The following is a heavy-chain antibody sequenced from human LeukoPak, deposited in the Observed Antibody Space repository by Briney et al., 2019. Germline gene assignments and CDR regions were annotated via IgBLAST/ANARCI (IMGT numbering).Heavy chain of an antibody. D-gene: IGHD3-9*01. CDR2: ISSSGNTI. J-gene: IGHJ3*02. V-gene: IGHV3-48*03. CDR1: GFTFRSYE. CDR3: ARDISLFDI. Sequence: GGSLRLSCAASGFTFRSYEMNWVRQAPGKGLEGGSYISSSGNTIYYADSVKGRFTISRDKAKNSLYLQMNSLRAEDTAVYYCARDISLFDIWGQGTMVTVSS.